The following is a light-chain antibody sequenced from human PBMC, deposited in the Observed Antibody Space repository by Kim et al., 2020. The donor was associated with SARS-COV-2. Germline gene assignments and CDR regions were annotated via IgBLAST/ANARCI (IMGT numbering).Light chain of an antibody. CDR3: AAWDDSLNGYVV. V-gene: IGLV1-47*01. J-gene: IGLJ2*01. CDR2: RNN. Sequence: QGVTISCSGSSSNIEDNYVYWYQQLPGTAPKLLIYRNNLRPSGVPDRFSGSKSGTSASLAISGLRSEDEADYYCAAWDDSLNGYVVFGGGTQLTVL. CDR1: SSNIEDNY.